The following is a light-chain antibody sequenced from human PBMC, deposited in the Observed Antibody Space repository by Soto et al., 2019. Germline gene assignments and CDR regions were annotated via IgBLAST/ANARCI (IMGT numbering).Light chain of an antibody. Sequence: EIVMTQSPVTLSVSPGERATLSCRASQSVGGDLAWYQQIPGQAPRLLIYGAVTRATGVAARFSGGGSGTEFTLTVDSLQSEDLAFYYCQQYYAWPRTFGQGTKVEI. CDR3: QQYYAWPRT. CDR1: QSVGGD. V-gene: IGKV3-15*01. J-gene: IGKJ2*01. CDR2: GAV.